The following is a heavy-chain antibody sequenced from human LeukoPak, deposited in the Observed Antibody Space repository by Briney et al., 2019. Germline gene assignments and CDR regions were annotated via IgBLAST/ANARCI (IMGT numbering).Heavy chain of an antibody. D-gene: IGHD3-9*01. CDR3: AKFSLDILTGYYNLDASDI. CDR2: ISGSCGST. J-gene: IGHJ3*02. CDR1: GFTFSSYA. Sequence: PGGSLRLSCAASGFTFSSYAMSLVRQAPGEGLGLVSAISGSCGSTYYPDFLKGRFTISRNNFNNTLYLQMNSLTSEDTALYCRAKFSLDILTGYYNLDASDICGQGTMATVYS. V-gene: IGHV3-23*01.